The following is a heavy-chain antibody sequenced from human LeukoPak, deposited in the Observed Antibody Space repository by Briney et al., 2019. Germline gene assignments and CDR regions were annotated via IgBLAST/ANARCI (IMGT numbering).Heavy chain of an antibody. V-gene: IGHV3-23*01. CDR3: ARDFIPIQQQLVPTSFDY. J-gene: IGHJ4*02. D-gene: IGHD6-13*01. CDR1: GFTFSSYG. Sequence: PGGSLRLSCAASGFTFSSYGMSWVRQAPGKGLEWVSAISGSGGSTYYADSVKGRFTISRDNAKNSLYLQMNSLRDEDTAVYYCARDFIPIQQQLVPTSFDYWGQGTLVTVSS. CDR2: ISGSGGST.